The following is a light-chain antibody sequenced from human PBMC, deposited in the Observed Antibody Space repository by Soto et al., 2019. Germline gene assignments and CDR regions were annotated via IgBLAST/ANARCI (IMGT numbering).Light chain of an antibody. V-gene: IGLV1-51*02. CDR2: ENN. CDR1: SSDIGRNY. CDR3: GTWASRLTTYV. J-gene: IGLJ1*01. Sequence: QSVLTQPPSVSAAPGQKVTISCSGSSSDIGRNYVSWYQHLPGTAPKLLIYENNKRPSGIPDRLSGSKSGSSATLGITGLQTGDEADYYCGTWASRLTTYVFGPGPRTPS.